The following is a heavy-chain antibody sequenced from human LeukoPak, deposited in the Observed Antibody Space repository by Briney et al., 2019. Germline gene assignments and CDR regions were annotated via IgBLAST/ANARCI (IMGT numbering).Heavy chain of an antibody. CDR3: ARACSTSCYSDY. CDR1: GFTFSSYS. D-gene: IGHD2-2*01. Sequence: GGSLRLSCAASGFTFSSYSMNWVGQAPGKGLDGVSSISSSSSYIYYAGSVKGRFTISRDNAKNSLYLQMNSLRAEDTAVYYCARACSTSCYSDYWGQGTLVTVSS. J-gene: IGHJ4*02. CDR2: ISSSSSYI. V-gene: IGHV3-21*01.